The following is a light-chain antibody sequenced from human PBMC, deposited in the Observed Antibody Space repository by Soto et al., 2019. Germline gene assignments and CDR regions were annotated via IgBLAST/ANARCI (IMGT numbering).Light chain of an antibody. V-gene: IGLV2-14*01. CDR1: SSDDGGYNY. J-gene: IGLJ1*01. CDR2: DVS. Sequence: ALTQPASVSGSPGQSITISCTGTSSDDGGYNYVSWYQQHPGNAPKLMIYDVSNRPSGVSNRFSGSKSGNTSSLTISGFQAEDEADYYCSSYTSSSTLVFGTGTKVTVL. CDR3: SSYTSSSTLV.